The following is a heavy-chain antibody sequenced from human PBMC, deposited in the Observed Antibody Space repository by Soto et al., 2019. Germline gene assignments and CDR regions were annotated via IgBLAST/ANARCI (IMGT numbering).Heavy chain of an antibody. J-gene: IGHJ6*02. CDR2: ISASGGGT. D-gene: IGHD3-10*01. Sequence: EVQLLESGGGLVQPGGSLRLSCAASGFTFNKYAMSWVHRAPGKGLEWVSAISASGGGTYYADSVKGRFTISRDNSKNTLSLQMTSLRAEDTAVYYCAKAHELLTYYYYNMDVWGQGTTVTVSS. V-gene: IGHV3-23*01. CDR3: AKAHELLTYYYYNMDV. CDR1: GFTFNKYA.